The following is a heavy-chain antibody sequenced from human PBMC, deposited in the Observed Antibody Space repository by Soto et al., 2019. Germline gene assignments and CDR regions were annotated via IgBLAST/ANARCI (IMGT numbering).Heavy chain of an antibody. CDR1: GFTFSSYG. V-gene: IGHV3-33*01. CDR2: IWYDGSNK. J-gene: IGHJ4*02. Sequence: GGSLRLSCAASGFTFSSYGMHWVRQAPGKGLEWVAVIWYDGSNKYYADSVKGRFTISRDNSKNTLYLQMNSLRAEDTAVYYCARGPQLVPENYFDYWGQGTLVTVSS. D-gene: IGHD6-6*01. CDR3: ARGPQLVPENYFDY.